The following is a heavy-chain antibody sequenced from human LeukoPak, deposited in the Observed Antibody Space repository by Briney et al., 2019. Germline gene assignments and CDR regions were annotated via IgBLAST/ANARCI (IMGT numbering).Heavy chain of an antibody. J-gene: IGHJ4*02. Sequence: PSETLSLTCAVYGGSFSGYYWSWIRQPPGKGLEWIGEINHSGSTNYNPSLKSRVTISVDTSKNQFSLKLSSVTAADTAVYYCARGRGGYQRYFDYWGQGTLVTVSS. CDR2: INHSGST. D-gene: IGHD5-12*01. V-gene: IGHV4-34*01. CDR1: GGSFSGYY. CDR3: ARGRGGYQRYFDY.